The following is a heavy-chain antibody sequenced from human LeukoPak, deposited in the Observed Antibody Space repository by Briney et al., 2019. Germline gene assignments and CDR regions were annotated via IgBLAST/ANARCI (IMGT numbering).Heavy chain of an antibody. CDR3: ARDGAYYGSGSYSHWFDP. V-gene: IGHV4-59*01. CDR2: IYYRGST. CDR1: GGSISSYY. Sequence: SETLSLTCTVSGGSISSYYWSWIRQPPGKGLEWIGYIYYRGSTNYNPSLKSRVTISVDTSKNQFSLKLSSVTAADTAVYYCARDGAYYGSGSYSHWFDPWGQGTLVTVSS. D-gene: IGHD3-10*01. J-gene: IGHJ5*02.